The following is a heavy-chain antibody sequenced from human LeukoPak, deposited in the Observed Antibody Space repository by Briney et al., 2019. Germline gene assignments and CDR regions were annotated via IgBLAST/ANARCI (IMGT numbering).Heavy chain of an antibody. Sequence: GASVKVSCKASGYTFTGYYMHWVRQAPGQGLEWMGWINPNSGGTNYAQKLQGRVTMTTDASTSTAYMELRNLRSDDTAVYYCAKDRWRDGSSSFDNWGQGTLVTVSS. CDR1: GYTFTGYY. V-gene: IGHV1-2*02. CDR3: AKDRWRDGSSSFDN. D-gene: IGHD6-6*01. J-gene: IGHJ4*02. CDR2: INPNSGGT.